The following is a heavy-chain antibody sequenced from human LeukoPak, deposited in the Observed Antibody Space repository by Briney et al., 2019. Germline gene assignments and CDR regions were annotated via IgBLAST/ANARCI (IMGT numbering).Heavy chain of an antibody. D-gene: IGHD3-22*01. CDR2: IYYSGST. CDR3: ARIFSSGYYRDAFDI. CDR1: GGSISSYY. J-gene: IGHJ3*02. V-gene: IGHV4-59*01. Sequence: KPSETLSLTCTVSGGSISSYYWSWIRQPPGKGLEWIGYIYYSGSTNYNPSLKSRVTISVDTSKNQFSLKLSSVTAADTAVYYCARIFSSGYYRDAFDIWGQGTMVTVSS.